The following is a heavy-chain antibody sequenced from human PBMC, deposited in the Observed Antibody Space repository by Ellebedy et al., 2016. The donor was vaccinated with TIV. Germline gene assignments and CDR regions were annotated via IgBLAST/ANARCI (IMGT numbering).Heavy chain of an antibody. J-gene: IGHJ6*02. CDR2: INPNSGGT. V-gene: IGHV1-2*02. Sequence: ASVKVSCKASGYTFTGYYMHWVRQAPEQGLEWMGWINPNSGGTNYAQNFQGRVTMTRDTSISTAHMELSRLRSDDTAVYYCATTYYYESSGYWGMDVWGQGTTVTVSS. D-gene: IGHD3-22*01. CDR1: GYTFTGYY. CDR3: ATTYYYESSGYWGMDV.